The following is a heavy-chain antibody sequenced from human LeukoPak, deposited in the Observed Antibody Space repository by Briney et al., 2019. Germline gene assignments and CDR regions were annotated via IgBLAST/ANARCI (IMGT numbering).Heavy chain of an antibody. D-gene: IGHD3-10*01. Sequence: PSETLSLTCGVYGGSFSGYYWSWIRQPPGKGLEWIGEINHSGSTNYNPSLKSRVTISVDTSKNQFSLKLSSVTAADTAVYYCAREAGYYYGSGSYYMTYYFDYWGQGTLVTVSS. CDR3: AREAGYYYGSGSYYMTYYFDY. V-gene: IGHV4-34*01. CDR1: GGSFSGYY. J-gene: IGHJ4*02. CDR2: INHSGST.